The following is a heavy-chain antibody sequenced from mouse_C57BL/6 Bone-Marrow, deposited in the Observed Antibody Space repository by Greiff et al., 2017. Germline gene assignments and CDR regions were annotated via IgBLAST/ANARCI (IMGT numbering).Heavy chain of an antibody. CDR2: IHPNSGST. J-gene: IGHJ2*01. Sequence: QVQLQQPGAELVKPGASVTLSCKASGYTFTSYWMHWVKQRPGQGLEWIGMIHPNSGSTNYNEKFNSKTTLTVDKSSSTAYMQLSSLTSEDSAVYYCARRRVRFDYWGQGTTLTVSA. V-gene: IGHV1-64*01. CDR1: GYTFTSYW. CDR3: ARRRVRFDY. D-gene: IGHD5-1*01.